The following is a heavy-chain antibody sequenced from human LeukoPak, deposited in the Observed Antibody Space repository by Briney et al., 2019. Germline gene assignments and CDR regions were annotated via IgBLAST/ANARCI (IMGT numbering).Heavy chain of an antibody. J-gene: IGHJ4*02. CDR3: ARVVLAKYSSGCDY. CDR2: ISAYNGNT. CDR1: GYTFTSYG. D-gene: IGHD6-19*01. V-gene: IGHV1-18*01. Sequence: ASVKVSCKASGYTFTSYGISWVRQAPGQGLEWMGWISAYNGNTNYAQKLQGRVTMTTDTSTSTAYMGLRSLRSDDTAVYYCARVVLAKYSSGCDYWGQGTLVTVSS.